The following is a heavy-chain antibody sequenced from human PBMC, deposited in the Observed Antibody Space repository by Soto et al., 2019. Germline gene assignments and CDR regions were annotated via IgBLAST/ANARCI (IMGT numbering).Heavy chain of an antibody. CDR3: ARVVAVAGAPFEH. CDR1: GFTFISYA. J-gene: IGHJ1*01. CDR2: IANDGSNK. V-gene: IGHV3-30-3*01. D-gene: IGHD6-19*01. Sequence: PGESLRLSCAASGFTFISYAMHWVRQAPGKGLERAAVIANDGSNKYYADSVQGRFTISRDNSKNTLYLQMDSRRAEDTAVYYCARVVAVAGAPFEHWGQGTLVTVSS.